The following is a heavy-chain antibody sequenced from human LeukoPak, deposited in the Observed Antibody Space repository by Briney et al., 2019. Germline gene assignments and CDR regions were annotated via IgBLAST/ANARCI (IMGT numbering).Heavy chain of an antibody. CDR1: GFTFDDYA. V-gene: IGHV3-9*01. CDR3: AKGPDTAMVAFFDH. J-gene: IGHJ4*02. Sequence: PGGSLRLSCAASGFTFDDYAMHWVRHAPGKGLEWVSGISWNSGSIGYADSVKGRFTISRDNAKNSLYLQMDSLRAEDTALYYCAKGPDTAMVAFFDHWGQGTLVTVSS. D-gene: IGHD5-18*01. CDR2: ISWNSGSI.